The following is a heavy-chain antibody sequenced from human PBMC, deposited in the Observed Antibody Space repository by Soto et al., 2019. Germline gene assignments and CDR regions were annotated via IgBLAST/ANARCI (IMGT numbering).Heavy chain of an antibody. CDR2: ISSDGSNK. CDR1: GFTFRTYA. Sequence: QVQLVQSGGGVVQPGRSLRLSCEASGFTFRTYAMHWVRQAPGKGLEWVAAISSDGSNKYYADSVKDRFTISRDNSKNMLYLQMDSLRPEDTAVTYCARERDPYSFDYWGQGALVTVSS. V-gene: IGHV3-30-3*01. J-gene: IGHJ4*02. CDR3: ARERDPYSFDY.